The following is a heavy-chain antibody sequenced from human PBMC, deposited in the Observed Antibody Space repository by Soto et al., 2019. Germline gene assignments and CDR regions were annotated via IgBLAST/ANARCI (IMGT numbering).Heavy chain of an antibody. CDR1: GFTFSSYA. CDR3: ARVGKEQQRYYYYGMDV. V-gene: IGHV3-30-3*01. Sequence: GGSLRLSCAASGFTFSSYAMHWVRQAPGKGLEWVAVISYDGSNKYYADSVKGRFTISRDNSKNTLYLQMNSLRAEDTAVYYCARVGKEQQRYYYYGMDVWGQGTTVTVSS. CDR2: ISYDGSNK. J-gene: IGHJ6*02. D-gene: IGHD6-13*01.